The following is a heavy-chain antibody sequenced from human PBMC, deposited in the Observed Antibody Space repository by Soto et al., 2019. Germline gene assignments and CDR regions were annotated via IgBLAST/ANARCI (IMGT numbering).Heavy chain of an antibody. CDR1: GGSFSGYY. J-gene: IGHJ6*02. CDR3: ARGYCSSTSCLARYYYYGMDV. V-gene: IGHV4-34*01. Sequence: QVQLQQWGAGLLKPSETLSLTCAVYGGSFSGYYWSWIRQPPGKGLEWIGEINHSGSTNYNPSLKSRVTTSVDTSKNQFSLKLSSVTAADTAVYYCARGYCSSTSCLARYYYYGMDVWGQGTTVTVSS. D-gene: IGHD2-2*01. CDR2: INHSGST.